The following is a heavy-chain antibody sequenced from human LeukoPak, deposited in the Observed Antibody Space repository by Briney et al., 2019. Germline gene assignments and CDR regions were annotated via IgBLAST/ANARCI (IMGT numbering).Heavy chain of an antibody. D-gene: IGHD3-10*01. Sequence: GGSLRLSCAASGFTFSSYSMNWVRQAPGKGLEWVSSISSSSSYIYYADSVKGRFTISRDNAKNSLYLQMNSLRAEDTAVYYCARDGVENYGSGSSRPYYYYYGMDVWGQGTTVTVSS. CDR3: ARDGVENYGSGSSRPYYYYYGMDV. CDR1: GFTFSSYS. CDR2: ISSSSSYI. J-gene: IGHJ6*02. V-gene: IGHV3-21*01.